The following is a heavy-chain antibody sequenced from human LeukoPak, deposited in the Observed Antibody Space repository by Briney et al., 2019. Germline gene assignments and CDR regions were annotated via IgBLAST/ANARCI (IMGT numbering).Heavy chain of an antibody. D-gene: IGHD2-2*01. CDR3: ARYPHCSSTDCYVT. Sequence: PSETLCLTCTVSGVSVSSSSYYWSWIRQPPGKGLEWIGYLSYSGSTNYNPSLKSRVSISVDPSKNQFSLKLSSVTAADTAVYYCARYPHCSSTDCYVTWGQGTLVIVPA. CDR1: GVSVSSSSYY. CDR2: LSYSGST. V-gene: IGHV4-61*01. J-gene: IGHJ4*02.